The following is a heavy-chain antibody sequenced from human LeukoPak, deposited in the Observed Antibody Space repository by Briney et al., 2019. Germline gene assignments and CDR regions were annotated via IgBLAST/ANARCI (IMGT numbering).Heavy chain of an antibody. D-gene: IGHD3-10*01. V-gene: IGHV1-18*01. CDR1: GYTFTSYG. CDR2: ISAYNGNT. CDR3: AREGASITMVRGVMNYFDY. Sequence: GASVKVSCKASGYTFTSYGISWVRQAPGQGLEWMGWISAYNGNTNYAQKLQGRVTMTTDTSTSTAYMELRSLRSDDTAVYYCAREGASITMVRGVMNYFDYWGQGTLVTVSS. J-gene: IGHJ4*02.